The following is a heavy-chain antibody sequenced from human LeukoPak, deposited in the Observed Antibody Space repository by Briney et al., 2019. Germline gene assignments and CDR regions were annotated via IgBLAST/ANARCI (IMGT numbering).Heavy chain of an antibody. CDR3: ARCGSHTFSYSVLDV. Sequence: PGGSLRLSCAASGFTVSSNYMSWVRQAPGKGLEWVSVMYSGGSTSYTDSVKGRFTISRDNSKNTLYLQMNSLRSEDTAVYYCARCGSHTFSYSVLDVWARGPTVTVSS. V-gene: IGHV3-66*01. CDR2: MYSGGST. J-gene: IGHJ6*02. CDR1: GFTVSSNY. D-gene: IGHD2-21*01.